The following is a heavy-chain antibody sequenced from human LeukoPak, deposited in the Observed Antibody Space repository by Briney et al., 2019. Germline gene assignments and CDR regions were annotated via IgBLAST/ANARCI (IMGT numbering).Heavy chain of an antibody. CDR1: GDSVSSNSAA. CDR2: TYYRSKWYN. J-gene: IGHJ3*02. Sequence: SQTLSLTCAISGDSVSSNSAAWNWIRQSPSRGLEWLGRTYYRSKWYNDYAVSVKSRITINPDTSKNQFSLQLNSVTPEDTAVYYCARDWLGDYDSSGHGEGDALDIWGQGTMVTVSS. CDR3: ARDWLGDYDSSGHGEGDALDI. V-gene: IGHV6-1*01. D-gene: IGHD3-22*01.